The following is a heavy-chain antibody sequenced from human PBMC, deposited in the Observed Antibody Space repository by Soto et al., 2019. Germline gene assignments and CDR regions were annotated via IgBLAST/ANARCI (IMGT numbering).Heavy chain of an antibody. Sequence: QVQLVQSGAEVKKPGASVKVSCKTSGYTFTGYGINWVRQAPGHGLEWMGWISVFNGNTKYGQNIQDRVIMTTDTATRTAYVELRSLRSDDMAVYFCGRDGSGGMIDSWGQGTMLIVPS. CDR2: ISVFNGNT. D-gene: IGHD3-22*01. CDR3: GRDGSGGMIDS. CDR1: GYTFTGYG. V-gene: IGHV1-18*03. J-gene: IGHJ3*01.